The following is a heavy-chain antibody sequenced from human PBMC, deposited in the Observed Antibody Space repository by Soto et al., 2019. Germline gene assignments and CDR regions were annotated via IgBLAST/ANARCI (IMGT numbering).Heavy chain of an antibody. D-gene: IGHD5-12*01. CDR3: ARGAIVATKTNYFDY. J-gene: IGHJ4*02. V-gene: IGHV5-51*04. CDR1: GYSFSSHW. CDR2: IYPDDSDA. Sequence: GESLKISCQGSGYSFSSHWIGWVRQMPGKGLEWMGIIYPDDSDARYSPSFQGQVTISADKPASTAYLQWSSLRASDTATYFCARGAIVATKTNYFDYWGQGTLVTVSS.